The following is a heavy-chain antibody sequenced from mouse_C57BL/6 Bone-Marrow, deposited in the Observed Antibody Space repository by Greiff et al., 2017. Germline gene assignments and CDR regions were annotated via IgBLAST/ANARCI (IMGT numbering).Heavy chain of an antibody. CDR2: INPNNGGT. Sequence: VQLQQSGPELVKPGASVKISCKASGYTFTDYYMNWVKQSHGKSLEWIGDINPNNGGTSYNQKFKGKATLTVDKSSSTAYMELRSLTSEDSAVYYCARGDYGGGYFDVWGTGTTVTVSS. CDR1: GYTFTDYY. V-gene: IGHV1-26*01. CDR3: ARGDYGGGYFDV. D-gene: IGHD2-4*01. J-gene: IGHJ1*03.